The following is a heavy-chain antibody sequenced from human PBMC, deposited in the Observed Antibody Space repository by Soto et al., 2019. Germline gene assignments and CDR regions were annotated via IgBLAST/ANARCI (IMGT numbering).Heavy chain of an antibody. V-gene: IGHV1-2*02. CDR1: GYTFTENQ. J-gene: IGHJ5*02. D-gene: IGHD3-10*01. CDR2: IDPKSGDT. CDR3: ARRHLLAYIWLCFGR. Sequence: ASVKVSCKASGYTFTENQIHWLRRAPGQRLQWLGRIDPKSGDTTFAPTFQGRVTMTRDTSTNTAYLELTSLTSDDTAIYYCARRHLLAYIWLCFGRWDMGTLVTVCS.